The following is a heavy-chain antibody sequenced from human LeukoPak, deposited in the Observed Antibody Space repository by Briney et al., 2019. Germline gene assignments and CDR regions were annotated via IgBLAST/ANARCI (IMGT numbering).Heavy chain of an antibody. D-gene: IGHD5-24*01. CDR1: GFTFSSYW. CDR2: IYSGGST. Sequence: PGGSLRLSCAASGFTFSSYWMSWVRQAPGKGLEWVSVIYSGGSTYYADSVKGRFTISRDNSKNTLYLEMNSLRAEDTAVYYCARDRLGDGYNYLDYWGQGTLVTVSS. J-gene: IGHJ4*02. CDR3: ARDRLGDGYNYLDY. V-gene: IGHV3-66*01.